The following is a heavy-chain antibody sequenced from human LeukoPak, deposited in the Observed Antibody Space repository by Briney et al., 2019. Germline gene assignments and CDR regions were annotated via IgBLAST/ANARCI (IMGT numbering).Heavy chain of an antibody. CDR3: ARDDNAQLRAFDI. CDR1: GGSITSSSYY. CDR2: IYYSGSP. D-gene: IGHD2-2*01. Sequence: SETLSLTCTVSGGSITSSSYYWGWIRQPPGKGLEWIGSIYYSGSPYYNPSLKSRVTISVDTSKNQFSLKLSSVTAADTAVYYCARDDNAQLRAFDIWGQGTMVTVSS. J-gene: IGHJ3*02. V-gene: IGHV4-39*07.